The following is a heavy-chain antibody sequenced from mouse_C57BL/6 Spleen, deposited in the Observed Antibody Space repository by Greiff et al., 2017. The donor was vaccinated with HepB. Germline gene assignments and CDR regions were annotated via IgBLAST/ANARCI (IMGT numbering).Heavy chain of an antibody. CDR1: GYTFTDYY. CDR2: INPNNGGT. Sequence: VQLQESGPELVKPGASVKISCKASGYTFTDYYMNWVKQSHGKSLEWIGDINPNNGGTSYNQKFKGKATLTVDKSSSTAYMELRSLTSEDSAVYYCARRGEPYPFAYWGQGTLVTVSA. CDR3: ARRGEPYPFAY. D-gene: IGHD2-10*01. J-gene: IGHJ3*01. V-gene: IGHV1-26*01.